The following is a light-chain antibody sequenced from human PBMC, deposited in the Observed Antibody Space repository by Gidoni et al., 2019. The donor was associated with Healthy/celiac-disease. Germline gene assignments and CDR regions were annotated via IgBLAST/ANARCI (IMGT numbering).Light chain of an antibody. V-gene: IGLV3-1*01. CDR2: QDS. Sequence: SYELTKPPSVSVSPGQTASITCSGDNLGDKYSCWYQQKPGQSPVLVIYQDSKRRSGIPERFSCSNSGNTATLTISGTQAMDEADYYCQAWDSSTSVVFGGGTKLTVL. CDR1: NLGDKY. CDR3: QAWDSSTSVV. J-gene: IGLJ2*01.